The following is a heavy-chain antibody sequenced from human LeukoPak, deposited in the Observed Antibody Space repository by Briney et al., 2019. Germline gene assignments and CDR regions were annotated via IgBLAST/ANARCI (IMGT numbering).Heavy chain of an antibody. D-gene: IGHD2-15*01. CDR2: IYLGDSDT. CDR3: VYCSGGSSSYGMDV. V-gene: IGHV5-51*01. J-gene: IGHJ6*02. CDR1: RYSFTSSW. Sequence: GESPKISCKGARYSFTSSWIAWVRQMPGKGLEWMGIIYLGDSDTRYSPSFQGQVTISADKSISTAYLQWSSLKASDTAIYFCVYCSGGSSSYGMDVWGQGTTVTVSS.